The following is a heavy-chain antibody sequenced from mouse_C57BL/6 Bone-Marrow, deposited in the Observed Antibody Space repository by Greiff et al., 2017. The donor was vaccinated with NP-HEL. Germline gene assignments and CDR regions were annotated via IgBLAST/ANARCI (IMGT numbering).Heavy chain of an antibody. V-gene: IGHV1-72*01. Sequence: VQLQQPGADLVKPGASVKLSCKASGYTFTSYWMHWVKQRPGRGLEWIGRIDPNSGGTKFNEKFKTKATLTVETPSSTAYMQLSSQTSEDSAVYYCARYYYGSRCWYFDVWGTGTTVTVSS. CDR3: ARYYYGSRCWYFDV. J-gene: IGHJ1*03. CDR2: IDPNSGGT. D-gene: IGHD1-1*01. CDR1: GYTFTSYW.